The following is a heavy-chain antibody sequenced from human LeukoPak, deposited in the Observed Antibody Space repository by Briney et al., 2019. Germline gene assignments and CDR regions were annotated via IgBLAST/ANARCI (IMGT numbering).Heavy chain of an antibody. CDR1: GGSISNFY. Sequence: SETLSLTCTVSGGSISNFYWSWIRRPPGKGLEWIGYIHNSGSTKYNPSLKSRVTISVVTAKNQFSLKVSSVTAADTAVYYCARSPYYDSSGINFDYWGQGTLVTVSS. J-gene: IGHJ4*02. V-gene: IGHV4-59*01. CDR2: IHNSGST. CDR3: ARSPYYDSSGINFDY. D-gene: IGHD3-22*01.